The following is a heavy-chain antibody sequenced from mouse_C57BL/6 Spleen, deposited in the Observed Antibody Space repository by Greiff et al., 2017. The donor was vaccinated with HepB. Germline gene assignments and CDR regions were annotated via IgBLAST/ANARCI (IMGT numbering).Heavy chain of an antibody. V-gene: IGHV3-1*01. CDR3: ARAYDGYSFDV. J-gene: IGHJ1*03. CDR2: ISYSGST. D-gene: IGHD2-3*01. CDR1: GYSITSGYD. Sequence: EVKVEESGPGMVKPSQSLSLTCTVTGYSITSGYDWHWIRHFPGNKLEWMGYISYSGSTNYNPSLKSRISITHDTSKNHFFLKLNSVTTEDTATYYCARAYDGYSFDVWGTGTTVTVSS.